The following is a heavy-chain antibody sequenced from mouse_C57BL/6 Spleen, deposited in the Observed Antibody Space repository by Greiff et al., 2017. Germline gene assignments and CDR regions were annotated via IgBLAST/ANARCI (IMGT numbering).Heavy chain of an antibody. Sequence: QVQLQQSGAELAKPGASVKLSCKASGYTFTSYWMHWVKQRPGQGLEWIGYIDPGSGYTKYTPKFKDKATLTADKSSSTAYMQLSSLTYEDSAVXYCARPITTGVEGDAMDYWGQGTSVTVSS. J-gene: IGHJ4*01. V-gene: IGHV1-7*01. CDR2: IDPGSGYT. CDR3: ARPITTGVEGDAMDY. D-gene: IGHD1-1*01. CDR1: GYTFTSYW.